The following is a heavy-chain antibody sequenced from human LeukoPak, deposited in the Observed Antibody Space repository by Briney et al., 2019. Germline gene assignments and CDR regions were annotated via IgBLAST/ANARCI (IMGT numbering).Heavy chain of an antibody. Sequence: GGSLRLSCVASGFTFSAYPVHWVRQTPEKGLGWVSSISSTDTYIYYADSVKGRFTISRDNAKSSLYLQMNSLRAEDTAVYYCAREGGGRYSYDYWGQGTLVTVSS. J-gene: IGHJ4*02. CDR3: AREGGGRYSYDY. CDR1: GFTFSAYP. CDR2: ISSTDTYI. V-gene: IGHV3-21*01. D-gene: IGHD5-18*01.